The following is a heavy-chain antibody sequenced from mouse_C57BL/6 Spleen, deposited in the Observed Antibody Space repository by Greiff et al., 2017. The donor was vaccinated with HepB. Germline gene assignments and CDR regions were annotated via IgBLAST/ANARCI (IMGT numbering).Heavy chain of an antibody. CDR1: GYTFTSYW. CDR3: TRDDGRDYFDY. Sequence: VQLQQSGTVLARPGASVKMSCKTSGYTFTSYWMHWVKQRPGQGLEWIGAIYPGNSDTSYNQKFKGKAKLAAVTSASTAYMELSSLTKEDSAVYYGTRDDGRDYFDYWGQGTTLTVSS. V-gene: IGHV1-5*01. D-gene: IGHD2-3*01. CDR2: IYPGNSDT. J-gene: IGHJ2*01.